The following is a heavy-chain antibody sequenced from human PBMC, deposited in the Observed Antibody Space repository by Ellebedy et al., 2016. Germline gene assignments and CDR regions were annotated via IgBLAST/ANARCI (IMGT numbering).Heavy chain of an antibody. J-gene: IGHJ4*02. CDR3: ARGYCSDITCAE. CDR2: IYSGGSI. D-gene: IGHD2-15*01. V-gene: IGHV3-66*01. CDR1: GFTVSNNY. Sequence: GGSLRLXCAVSGFTVSNNYVYWVRQAPGKGLECVSIIYSGGSIYYTDSVKGRFTISRDNSKNTVNLQMNSLRVEDTAVYYCARGYCSDITCAEWGQGTLVTVSS.